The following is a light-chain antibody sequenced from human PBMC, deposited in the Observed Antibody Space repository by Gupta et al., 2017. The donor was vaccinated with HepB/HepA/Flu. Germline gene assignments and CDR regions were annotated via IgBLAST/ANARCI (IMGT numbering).Light chain of an antibody. J-gene: IGKJ1*01. V-gene: IGKV1-17*01. Sequence: DIQMTQSPSSLSASIGDRVTITCRASQGIRNDLAWYQQKPGKAPKRLIYAASSLPRGVPSRFSGSGSGTEFTLTISSLQPEDFATYFCLQHKSSPWTFGQGTKVEIK. CDR2: AAS. CDR1: QGIRND. CDR3: LQHKSSPWT.